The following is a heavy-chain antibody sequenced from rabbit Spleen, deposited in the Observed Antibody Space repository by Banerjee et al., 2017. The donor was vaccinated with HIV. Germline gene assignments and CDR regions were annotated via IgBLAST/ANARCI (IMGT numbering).Heavy chain of an antibody. CDR1: GFSFNSGYD. V-gene: IGHV1S40*01. CDR3: VREVAAKFNL. CDR2: IDIGSRDFT. J-gene: IGHJ4*01. D-gene: IGHD4-1*01. Sequence: QSLEESGGDLVKPGASLTLTCAASGFSFNSGYDMCWVRQAPGKGLEWIACIDIGSRDFTYYANWVNGRFTISSHNAQNTLFLQLNSLTAADTATYFCVREVAAKFNLWGPGTLVTVS.